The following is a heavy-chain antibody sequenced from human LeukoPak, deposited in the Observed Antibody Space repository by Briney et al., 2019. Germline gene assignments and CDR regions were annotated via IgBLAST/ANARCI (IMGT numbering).Heavy chain of an antibody. D-gene: IGHD1-26*01. V-gene: IGHV1-2*06. CDR3: ARDIRYSGSYPSGDY. CDR1: GYTFTGYY. Sequence: ASVKVSCKASGYTFTGYYMHWVRQAPGQGLEWMGRINPNSGGTNYAQKFQGRVTMTRDTSISTAYMELSRLRSDDTAVYYSARDIRYSGSYPSGDYWGQGTLVTVSS. CDR2: INPNSGGT. J-gene: IGHJ4*02.